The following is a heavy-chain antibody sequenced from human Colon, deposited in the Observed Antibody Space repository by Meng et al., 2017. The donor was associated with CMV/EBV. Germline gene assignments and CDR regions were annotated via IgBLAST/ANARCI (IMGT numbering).Heavy chain of an antibody. D-gene: IGHD2-15*01. Sequence: GGSLRLSCAASGLKFSSFAMSWVRQAPGKGLEWVSGITANDGSTYYADSVQGRFIVSRDNSKNMLYLQMNSLRVEDTAIYYCASARYCYATTCVYLDDWGKGTLVTVSS. J-gene: IGHJ4*02. CDR2: ITANDGST. CDR1: GLKFSSFA. V-gene: IGHV3-23*01. CDR3: ASARYCYATTCVYLDD.